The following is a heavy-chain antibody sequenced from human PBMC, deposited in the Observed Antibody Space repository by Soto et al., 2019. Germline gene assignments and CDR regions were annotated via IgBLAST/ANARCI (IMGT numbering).Heavy chain of an antibody. J-gene: IGHJ4*02. D-gene: IGHD5-12*01. Sequence: SETLSLTCAVYGGSFSGYYWSWIRQPPGKGLEWIGEINHSGSTNYNPSLKSRVTISVDTSKNQFSLKLSSVTAADTAVYYCARAYTRPDIVATSKFDYWGQGTLVTVSS. CDR1: GGSFSGYY. CDR3: ARAYTRPDIVATSKFDY. CDR2: INHSGST. V-gene: IGHV4-34*01.